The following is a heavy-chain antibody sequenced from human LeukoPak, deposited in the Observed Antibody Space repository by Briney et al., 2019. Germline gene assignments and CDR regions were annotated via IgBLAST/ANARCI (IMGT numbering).Heavy chain of an antibody. Sequence: PGGSLRLSCSASGFTFSSYGMHWVRQAPGKGLEWVAVIWYDGSNKYYADSVKGRFTISRDNSKNTLYLQMNSLRAEDTAVYYCARAEMTGSSWSPFDYWGQGTLVTVSS. CDR2: IWYDGSNK. CDR1: GFTFSSYG. J-gene: IGHJ4*02. D-gene: IGHD6-13*01. CDR3: ARAEMTGSSWSPFDY. V-gene: IGHV3-33*08.